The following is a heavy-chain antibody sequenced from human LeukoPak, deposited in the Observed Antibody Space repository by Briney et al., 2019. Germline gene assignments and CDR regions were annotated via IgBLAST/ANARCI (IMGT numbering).Heavy chain of an antibody. Sequence: AASVKVSCKASGYTFTDYYMHWVRRAPGQGLEWMGWINPNSGGTDYAQKFQGRVTMTRDTSISTAYMDLSRLRSDDTAVYYCARFDGATVGWGQGTLVTVSS. CDR1: GYTFTDYY. V-gene: IGHV1-2*02. J-gene: IGHJ4*02. CDR3: ARFDGATVG. CDR2: INPNSGGT. D-gene: IGHD4-23*01.